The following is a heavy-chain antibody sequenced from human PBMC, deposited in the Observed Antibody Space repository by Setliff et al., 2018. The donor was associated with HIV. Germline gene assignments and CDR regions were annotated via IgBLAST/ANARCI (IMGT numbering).Heavy chain of an antibody. CDR2: IAPNNGDT. Sequence: ASVKVSCKAFEYTFIDYFIHWVRQAPGQGLEWMGWIAPNNGDTRIQYRFQGRVTMTRDTSINTAYMELSRLRSDDTAVYYCARAYYHDSSGYQGFDYWGQGTPVTVSS. CDR3: ARAYYHDSSGYQGFDY. V-gene: IGHV1-2*02. D-gene: IGHD3-22*01. CDR1: EYTFIDYF. J-gene: IGHJ4*02.